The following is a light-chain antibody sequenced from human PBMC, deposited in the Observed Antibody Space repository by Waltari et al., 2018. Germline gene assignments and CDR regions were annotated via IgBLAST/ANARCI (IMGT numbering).Light chain of an antibody. Sequence: EIVLTQSPGTLSLSPGERATLSCWASQSVGGTLAWYQQKPGQAPRLLIYGASSRATGIPDRFRGIGSGIVFSLSISRLEPEDFAVYYCQHYVRLPVTFGQGTKVEIK. J-gene: IGKJ1*01. V-gene: IGKV3-20*01. CDR3: QHYVRLPVT. CDR2: GAS. CDR1: QSVGGT.